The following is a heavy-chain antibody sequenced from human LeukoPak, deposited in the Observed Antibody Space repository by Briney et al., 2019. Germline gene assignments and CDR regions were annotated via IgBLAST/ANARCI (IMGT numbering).Heavy chain of an antibody. V-gene: IGHV4-31*03. CDR3: ARETGVLRFLEWLSPSTNYYMDV. D-gene: IGHD3-3*01. Sequence: TSQTLSLTCTVSGGSISSGGYYWSWIRQHPGKGLEWIGYIYYSGSTYYNPSLKSRVTISVDTSKNQFSLKQSSVTAADTAVYYCARETGVLRFLEWLSPSTNYYMDVWGKGTTVTVSS. J-gene: IGHJ6*03. CDR2: IYYSGST. CDR1: GGSISSGGYY.